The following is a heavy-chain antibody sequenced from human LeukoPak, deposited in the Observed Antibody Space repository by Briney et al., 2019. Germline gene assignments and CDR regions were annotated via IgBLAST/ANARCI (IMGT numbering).Heavy chain of an antibody. J-gene: IGHJ5*02. CDR3: ARDRSSSYTRDWFDP. CDR2: IYNSESI. D-gene: IGHD6-13*01. Sequence: SETLSLTCTVSGGSISGYYLSWIRQPAGKGLEWIGRIYNSESINYNPSLKSRVTMSIDTSKNQFSLKLNSVTAADTAMYYCARDRSSSYTRDWFDPWGQGVLVTVSS. V-gene: IGHV4-4*07. CDR1: GGSISGYY.